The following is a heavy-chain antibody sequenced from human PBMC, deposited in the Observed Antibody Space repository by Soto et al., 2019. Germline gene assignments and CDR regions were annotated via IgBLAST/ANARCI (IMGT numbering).Heavy chain of an antibody. J-gene: IGHJ4*02. D-gene: IGHD3-16*01. CDR2: IIPFFGTA. Sequence: SVKVSCKTSGGTFSTFGISWVRQAPGQGLEWMGGIIPFFGTAEYSQKFEDRITITADESTNTVYMDLRSLTSEDTAIYYCARTAPMDAGDKYYYDFWGQGALVTVPQ. CDR3: ARTAPMDAGDKYYYDF. V-gene: IGHV1-69*13. CDR1: GGTFSTFG.